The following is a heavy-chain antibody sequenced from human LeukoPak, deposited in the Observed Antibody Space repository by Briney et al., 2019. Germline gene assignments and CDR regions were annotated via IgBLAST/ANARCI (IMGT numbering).Heavy chain of an antibody. CDR1: GGSINSGY. D-gene: IGHD5-24*01. V-gene: IGHV4-59*01. CDR3: ARARDGHINNWFDP. Sequence: SETLSLTCSVSGGSINSGYWSWLRQPPGKGLEWIGYIYYSGSTEYNPSLKSRVTISVDTSKNQFSLKMSSVTAADTAVYYCARARDGHINNWFDPWGQGTLVTVSS. J-gene: IGHJ5*02. CDR2: IYYSGST.